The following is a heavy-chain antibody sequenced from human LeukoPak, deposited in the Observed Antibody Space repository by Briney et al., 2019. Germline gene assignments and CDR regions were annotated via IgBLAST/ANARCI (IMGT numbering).Heavy chain of an antibody. D-gene: IGHD3-10*01. CDR1: GYTFTSYG. CDR3: ASGYYYGSGSYLSY. Sequence: ASVKVSCKASGYTFTSYGISWVRQAPGQGLEWMGGIIPIFGTANYAQKFQGRVTITADESTSTAYMELSSLRSEDTAVYYCASGYYYGSGSYLSYWGQGTLVTVSS. J-gene: IGHJ4*02. V-gene: IGHV1-69*13. CDR2: IIPIFGTA.